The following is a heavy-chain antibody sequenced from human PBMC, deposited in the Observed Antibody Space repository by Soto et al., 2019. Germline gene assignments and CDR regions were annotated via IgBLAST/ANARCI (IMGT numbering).Heavy chain of an antibody. CDR1: GFTFDDYA. Sequence: EVRLVESGGGSVQPGTSLRLSCAASGFTFDDYAMHWVRRAPGKGLEWVSGISWNSDTIAYADSVKGRFTISRDNAKKSLYLQMNSLRAEDTALYYCAKHFRDSYDNGGYPQLGVNGMDVWGQGTTVTVSS. CDR3: AKHFRDSYDNGGYPQLGVNGMDV. CDR2: ISWNSDTI. V-gene: IGHV3-9*01. J-gene: IGHJ6*02. D-gene: IGHD3-22*01.